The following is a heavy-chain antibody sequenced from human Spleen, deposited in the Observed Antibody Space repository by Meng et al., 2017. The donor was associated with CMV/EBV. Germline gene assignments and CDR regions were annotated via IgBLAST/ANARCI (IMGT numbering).Heavy chain of an antibody. CDR2: IYGGDSET. Sequence: SLTISCKASGYSFTNYWVGWVRQMPGKGLEWMGLIYGGDSETRYSPSFQGQLTISADKSISTAYLQWNRLKASDTAMYYCARDGGGYWGQGTLVTVSS. CDR1: GYSFTNYW. J-gene: IGHJ4*02. V-gene: IGHV5-51*01. D-gene: IGHD3-16*01. CDR3: ARDGGGY.